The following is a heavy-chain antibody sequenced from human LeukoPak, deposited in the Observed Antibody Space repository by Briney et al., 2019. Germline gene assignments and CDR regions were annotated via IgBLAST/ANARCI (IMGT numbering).Heavy chain of an antibody. Sequence: PGGSLRLSCTVSGFTVSTNSMSWVRQAPGKGLEWVSFIYSDNTHYSYSVKGRFTISRDNSKNTIYLQLNILSADAEASYYYARRAGAYSHPYDYWGQGTLVTVSS. J-gene: IGHJ4*02. CDR3: ARRAGAYSHPYDY. CDR1: GFTVSTNS. V-gene: IGHV3-53*01. D-gene: IGHD4/OR15-4a*01. CDR2: IYSDNT.